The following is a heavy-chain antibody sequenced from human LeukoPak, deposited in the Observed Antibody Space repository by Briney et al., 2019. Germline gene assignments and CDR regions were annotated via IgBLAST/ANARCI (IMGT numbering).Heavy chain of an antibody. D-gene: IGHD6-19*01. CDR3: ARLEVAEVDP. Sequence: SETLSLTCAVYGGSFSGYYWSWIRQPPGKGLEWIGSIYYSGSTYYNPSLKSRVTISVDTSKNQFSLKLSSVTAADTAVYYCARLEVAEVDPWGQGTLVTVSS. CDR1: GGSFSGYY. J-gene: IGHJ5*02. CDR2: IYYSGST. V-gene: IGHV4-34*01.